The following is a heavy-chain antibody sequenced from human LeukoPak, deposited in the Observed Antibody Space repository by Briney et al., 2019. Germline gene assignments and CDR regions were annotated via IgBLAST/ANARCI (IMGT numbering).Heavy chain of an antibody. CDR1: GYSISSGYY. CDR3: ARHNIVVVPAAIRGNWFDP. V-gene: IGHV4-38-2*01. CDR2: IYHSGST. J-gene: IGHJ5*02. D-gene: IGHD2-2*02. Sequence: SETLSLTCAVSGYSISSGYYWSWIRQPPGKGLEWIGSIYHSGSTYYNPSLKSRVTISVDTSKNQFSLKLSSVTAADTAVYYCARHNIVVVPAAIRGNWFDPWGQGTLVTVSS.